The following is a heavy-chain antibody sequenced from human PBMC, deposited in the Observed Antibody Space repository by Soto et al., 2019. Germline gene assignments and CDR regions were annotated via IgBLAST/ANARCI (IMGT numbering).Heavy chain of an antibody. J-gene: IGHJ4*02. V-gene: IGHV3-64D*06. CDR1: GFTFSSYA. CDR3: VKGEYYYDSSGYYPSDY. CDR2: ISTNGGST. Sequence: PGGSLRLSCSASGFTFSSYAMHWVRQAPGKGLEYASSISTNGGSTHYADSVKGRFTISRDNSKNTQYLQMSSLRADDTAVYYCVKGEYYYDSSGYYPSDYWGQGT. D-gene: IGHD3-22*01.